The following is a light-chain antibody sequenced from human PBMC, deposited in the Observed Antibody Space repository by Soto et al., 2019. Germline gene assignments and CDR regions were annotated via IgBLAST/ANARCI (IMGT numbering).Light chain of an antibody. CDR1: SSNIGANYD. Sequence: QSVLSQPPSVSGAPGQRITISCTGSSSNIGANYDVHWYRQVPGTAPKLLMSGDNNRPSGVADRFSGSKSGTSASLAITRLQAEYEADYYCQSYDSSLNRVFGTGTKLTVL. CDR3: QSYDSSLNRV. J-gene: IGLJ1*01. V-gene: IGLV1-40*01. CDR2: GDN.